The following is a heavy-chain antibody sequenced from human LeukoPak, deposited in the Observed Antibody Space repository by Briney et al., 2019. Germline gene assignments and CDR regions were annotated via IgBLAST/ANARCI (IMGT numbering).Heavy chain of an antibody. V-gene: IGHV3-30-3*01. J-gene: IGHJ4*02. CDR2: IAYDSSNT. Sequence: GGSLRLSCAASAFTFSDHSMHWARQAPGKGLEWVSSIAYDSSNTYYADSVKGRFTISRDNSKNTLYLQLSSLRIEDTAVYYCARVGGGNYHPLDYWGRRTLVTVSS. CDR1: AFTFSDHS. CDR3: ARVGGGNYHPLDY. D-gene: IGHD1-26*01.